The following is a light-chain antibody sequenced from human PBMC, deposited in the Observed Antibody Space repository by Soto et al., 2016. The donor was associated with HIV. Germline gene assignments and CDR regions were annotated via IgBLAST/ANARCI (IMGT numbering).Light chain of an antibody. CDR3: NSRDSSGNHVV. CDR2: GKN. CDR1: SLRSYY. V-gene: IGLV3-19*01. Sequence: SSELTQDPAVSVALGQTVRITCQGDSLRSYYASWYQQKPGQAPVLVIFGKNNRPSGIPDRFSGSSSGNTDSLTITRAQAEDEADYYCNSRDSSGNHVVFGGGTQADRP. J-gene: IGLJ3*02.